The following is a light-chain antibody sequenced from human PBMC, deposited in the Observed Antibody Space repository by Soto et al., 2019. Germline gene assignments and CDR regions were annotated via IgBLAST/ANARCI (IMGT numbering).Light chain of an antibody. CDR1: QGISSY. Sequence: DIQLTQSPSFLSASVGDRVTITCRASQGISSYLAWYQQKPGKAPKLLIYGASTLQSGVPSRFSGSGSGTESTLTISSLQPDDFATYYCQQYNSYRWTFGQGTKVDIK. V-gene: IGKV1-9*01. CDR3: QQYNSYRWT. J-gene: IGKJ1*01. CDR2: GAS.